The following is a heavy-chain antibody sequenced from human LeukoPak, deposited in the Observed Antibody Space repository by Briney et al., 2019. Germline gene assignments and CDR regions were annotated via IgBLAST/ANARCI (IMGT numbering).Heavy chain of an antibody. CDR2: IKQDGSEK. CDR3: ARAPVVPAATFDP. D-gene: IGHD2-2*01. Sequence: GGSLRLSCAASGFTFSSYWMSWVRQAPGKGLEWVANIKQDGSEKYYVDSVKGRFTISRDNAKNSLCLQMNSLRAEDTAVYYCARAPVVPAATFDPWGQGTLVTVSS. V-gene: IGHV3-7*01. CDR1: GFTFSSYW. J-gene: IGHJ5*02.